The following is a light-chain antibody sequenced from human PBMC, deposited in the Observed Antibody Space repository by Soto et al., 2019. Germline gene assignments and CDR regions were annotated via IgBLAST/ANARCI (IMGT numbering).Light chain of an antibody. CDR2: DAS. CDR1: QTVRNNY. Sequence: EFVLTQSPGTLSLSPVEKATLSXXDSQTVRNNYLAWCQQKPGQAPRLLIYDASSRATGIPDRFSGGGSGTDCTLTISRLEPEDFAVYYCQQFSSYPLTFGGGTKVDI. J-gene: IGKJ4*01. V-gene: IGKV3-20*01. CDR3: QQFSSYPLT.